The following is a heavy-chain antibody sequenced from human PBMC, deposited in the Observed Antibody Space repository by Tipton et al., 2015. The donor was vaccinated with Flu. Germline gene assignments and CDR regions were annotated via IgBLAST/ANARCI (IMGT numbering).Heavy chain of an antibody. CDR3: ANLPGGALQSFYFNYMAV. CDR2: ISGSGGRT. Sequence: GSLRLSCAASGFTFSSYWMSWVRQAPGKGLEWVSGISGSGGRTYYADSVKGRFTISRDNSKNTLYLQLNSLRAEDTALYFCANLPGGALQSFYFNYMAVWGNGTTVTVSS. CDR1: GFTFSSYW. V-gene: IGHV3-23*01. D-gene: IGHD3-16*01. J-gene: IGHJ6*03.